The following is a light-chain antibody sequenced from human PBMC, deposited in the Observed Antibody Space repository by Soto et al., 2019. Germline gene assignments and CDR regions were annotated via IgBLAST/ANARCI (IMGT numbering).Light chain of an antibody. Sequence: QSVLTQPPSASGTPGQRVTISCSGSSSKIGSNTVNWYQQLPGTAPKLLIYSNNQRPSGVPDRFSGSKSGTSASLAISGLQSEDEADYYCAAWDDSLNGFYVFGTGTKVTVL. J-gene: IGLJ1*01. V-gene: IGLV1-44*01. CDR1: SSKIGSNT. CDR2: SNN. CDR3: AAWDDSLNGFYV.